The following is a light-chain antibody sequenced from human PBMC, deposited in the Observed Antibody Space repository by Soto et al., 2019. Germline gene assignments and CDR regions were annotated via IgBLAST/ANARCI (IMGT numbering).Light chain of an antibody. Sequence: EIVLTQSPGTLSLSPGERATLSCRASQSVSSSYLAWYQQKPGQAPRLLIYGASSRATGIPDRFSGSGSGTDFTLTISRLEPEDFAVFYCHQCDSSPITFGQGTRLEIK. V-gene: IGKV3-20*01. CDR3: HQCDSSPIT. CDR1: QSVSSSY. J-gene: IGKJ5*01. CDR2: GAS.